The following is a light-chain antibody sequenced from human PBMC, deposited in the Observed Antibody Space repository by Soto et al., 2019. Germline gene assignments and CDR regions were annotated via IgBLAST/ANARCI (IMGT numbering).Light chain of an antibody. Sequence: QSALTQPASVSGSPGQSITISCTGTSSDGGSYNLVSWYQQHPGKAPKLMIYEVSKRPSGVSNRFSGSKSGNTASLTISGLQAEDEADYYCCSYAGSSTFYVFGTGTKVT. CDR1: SSDGGSYNL. J-gene: IGLJ1*01. V-gene: IGLV2-23*02. CDR2: EVS. CDR3: CSYAGSSTFYV.